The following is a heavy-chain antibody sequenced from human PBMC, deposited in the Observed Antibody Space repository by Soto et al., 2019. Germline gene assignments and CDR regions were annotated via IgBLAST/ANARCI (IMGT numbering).Heavy chain of an antibody. Sequence: SETLSLTCTVSGGSISSYYWSWIRQPPGKGLEWIGDIYYSGSTNYNPSLKSRVTISVDTSKNQFSLKLSSVTAADTAVYYCARRYGDCFDYWGQGTLVTVSS. D-gene: IGHD4-17*01. V-gene: IGHV4-59*08. J-gene: IGHJ4*02. CDR1: GGSISSYY. CDR2: IYYSGST. CDR3: ARRYGDCFDY.